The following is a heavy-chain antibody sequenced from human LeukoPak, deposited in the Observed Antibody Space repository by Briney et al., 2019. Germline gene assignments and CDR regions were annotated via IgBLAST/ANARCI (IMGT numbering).Heavy chain of an antibody. J-gene: IGHJ3*02. Sequence: EASVKVSCQASGYTFTSYGISWVRQAPGQGLEWMGWISAYNGHTNYAQKLQGRVTMTTDTSTSTAYMELRSLRSDDTADYYCARGGRWELPRPYAFDIWGEGTMVTVSS. CDR1: GYTFTSYG. CDR2: ISAYNGHT. CDR3: ARGGRWELPRPYAFDI. V-gene: IGHV1-18*01. D-gene: IGHD1-26*01.